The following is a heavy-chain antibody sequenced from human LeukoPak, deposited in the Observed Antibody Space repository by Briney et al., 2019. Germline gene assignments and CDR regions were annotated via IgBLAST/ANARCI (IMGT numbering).Heavy chain of an antibody. Sequence: GRSLRLSCAASGFTFSPYTMNWVRQAPGKGLEWVSSISSDITYIFYADSVKGRFTVSRDNAKNSLYLQMESLRADYTAVYYCARDRGYYFDYWGQGILVTVSS. CDR1: GFTFSPYT. J-gene: IGHJ4*02. V-gene: IGHV3-21*06. CDR3: ARDRGYYFDY. D-gene: IGHD5-24*01. CDR2: ISSDITYI.